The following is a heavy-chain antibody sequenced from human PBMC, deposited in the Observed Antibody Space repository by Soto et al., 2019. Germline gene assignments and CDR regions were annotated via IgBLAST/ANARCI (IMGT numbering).Heavy chain of an antibody. CDR3: ARCDGSATYCFFFAY. Sequence: EVQVVESGGGLVQSGGSLTLSCAASGFTVSNSYMSWVRQAPGKGLEWVSAIYSGGSTYYADSVKGRFTISRDNSRNTLYIQMNSLRVGDTAVYFCARCDGSATYCFFFAYWGQGTPVTVSS. D-gene: IGHD3-10*01. J-gene: IGHJ4*02. CDR1: GFTVSNSY. CDR2: IYSGGST. V-gene: IGHV3-66*01.